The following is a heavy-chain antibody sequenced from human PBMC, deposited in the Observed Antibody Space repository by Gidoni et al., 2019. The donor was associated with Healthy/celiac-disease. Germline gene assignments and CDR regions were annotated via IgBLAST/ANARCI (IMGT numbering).Heavy chain of an antibody. CDR1: GFTFSIYA. Sequence: QVQLVESGGGVVPPGRSLRLSCAASGFTFSIYAMHWVRQVPGKGLEWVAVIWYDGSNKYYADSVKGRFTISRDNSKNTLYLQMNSLRAEDTAVYYCARWAVVVPAARHYYGMDVWGQGTTVTVSS. J-gene: IGHJ6*02. V-gene: IGHV3-33*01. CDR2: IWYDGSNK. CDR3: ARWAVVVPAARHYYGMDV. D-gene: IGHD2-2*01.